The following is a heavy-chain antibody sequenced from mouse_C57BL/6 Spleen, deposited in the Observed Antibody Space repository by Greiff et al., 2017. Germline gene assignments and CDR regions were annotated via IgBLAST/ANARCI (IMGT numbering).Heavy chain of an antibody. CDR1: GYSFTGYY. V-gene: IGHV1-31*01. CDR2: IYPYNGVS. CDR3: ATHLPGNYYYAMDY. Sequence: VQLQQSGPELVKPGASVKISCKASGYSFTGYYMHWVKQSHGNILDWIGYIYPYNGVSSYNQKFKGKATLTVDKSSSTAYMELRSLTSEDSAVDYYATHLPGNYYYAMDYWGQGTSVTVSS. J-gene: IGHJ4*01.